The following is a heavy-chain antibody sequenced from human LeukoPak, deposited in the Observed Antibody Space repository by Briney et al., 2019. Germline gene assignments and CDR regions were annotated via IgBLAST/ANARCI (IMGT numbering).Heavy chain of an antibody. V-gene: IGHV1-8*01. J-gene: IGHJ4*02. CDR1: GYTFTSYD. CDR2: MNPNSGNT. CDR3: ARFDTTYYGSGSYPTFDY. D-gene: IGHD3-10*01. Sequence: ASVKVSCKASGYTFTSYDINWVRQATGQGLEWMGWMNPNSGNTGYAQKFQGRVTMTRNTSISTAYMELSSLRSEDTAVYYCARFDTTYYGSGSYPTFDYWGQGTLVTVSS.